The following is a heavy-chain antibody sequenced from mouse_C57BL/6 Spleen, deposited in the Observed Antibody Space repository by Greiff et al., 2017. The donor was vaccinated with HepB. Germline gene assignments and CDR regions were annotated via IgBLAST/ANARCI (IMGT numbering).Heavy chain of an antibody. D-gene: IGHD2-5*01. CDR2: INPNNGGT. CDR1: GYTFTDYN. Sequence: EVQLQQSGPELVKPGASVKMSCKASGYTFTDYNMHWVKQSHGKSLEWIGYINPNNGGTSYNQKFKGKATLTVNKSSSTAYMGLRSLTSEDSAVYYCARPTDSNYDFDYWGQGTTLTVSS. V-gene: IGHV1-22*01. CDR3: ARPTDSNYDFDY. J-gene: IGHJ2*01.